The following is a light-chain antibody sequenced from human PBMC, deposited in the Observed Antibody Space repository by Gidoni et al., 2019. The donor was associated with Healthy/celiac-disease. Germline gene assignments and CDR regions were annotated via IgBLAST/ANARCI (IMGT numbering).Light chain of an antibody. CDR2: GAS. Sequence: EIVLTQSPGTLSLSQRERATLSCRASQRVSSSYLAWYQQKPGQAPRLLIYGASSRATGIPDRFSGSGSGTDFTLTISRLEPEDFAVYYCQQYGSSPPVTFGGGTKVEIK. V-gene: IGKV3-20*01. CDR3: QQYGSSPPVT. CDR1: QRVSSSY. J-gene: IGKJ4*01.